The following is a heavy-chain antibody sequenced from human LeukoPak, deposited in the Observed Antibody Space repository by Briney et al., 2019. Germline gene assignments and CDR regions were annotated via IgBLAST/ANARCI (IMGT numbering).Heavy chain of an antibody. Sequence: SETLSLTCTVSGGSISSSSYYWGWIRQPPGKGLEWIGSIYYSGSTYYNPSLKSRVTISVDTSKNQFSLKLSSVTAADTAVYYCARHRGMVATIDYWGQGTLVTVSS. J-gene: IGHJ4*02. D-gene: IGHD5-12*01. V-gene: IGHV4-39*01. CDR3: ARHRGMVATIDY. CDR1: GGSISSSSYY. CDR2: IYYSGST.